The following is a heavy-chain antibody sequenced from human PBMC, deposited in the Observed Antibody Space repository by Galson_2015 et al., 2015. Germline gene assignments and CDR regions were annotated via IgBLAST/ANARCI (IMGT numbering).Heavy chain of an antibody. V-gene: IGHV4-59*01. Sequence: LEWIGHIYYSGSTKYNPSLKSRVTISADTSKNQFSLKLTSVTAADTAVYYCAREYYSYFDLWGRGALVTVSS. CDR2: IYYSGST. J-gene: IGHJ2*01. CDR3: AREYYSYFDL.